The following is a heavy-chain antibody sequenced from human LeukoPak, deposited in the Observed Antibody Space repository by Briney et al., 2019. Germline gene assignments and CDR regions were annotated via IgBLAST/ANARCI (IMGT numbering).Heavy chain of an antibody. D-gene: IGHD2-15*01. Sequence: NPSETLSLTCTVSGGSISSSSYYWGWIRQPPGKGLEWIGSIYYSGSTYYNPSLKSRVTISVDTSKNQFSLKLSSVTAADTAVYYCAVVVVVAATGDDYFDYWGQGTLVTVSS. CDR1: GGSISSSSYY. CDR2: IYYSGST. J-gene: IGHJ4*02. CDR3: AVVVVVAATGDDYFDY. V-gene: IGHV4-39*01.